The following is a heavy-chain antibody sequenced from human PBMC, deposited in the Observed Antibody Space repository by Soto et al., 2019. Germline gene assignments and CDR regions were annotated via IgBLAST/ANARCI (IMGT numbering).Heavy chain of an antibody. J-gene: IGHJ6*02. CDR1: GFTFSSYA. Sequence: VGSLSLSCAASGFTFSSYAMHWVRQAPGKGLEWVAVISYDGSNKYYADSVKGRFTISRDNSKNTLYLQMNSLRAEDTAVYYCARDQSKVTTLNYYYGMDVWGQGTPVTVYS. CDR3: ARDQSKVTTLNYYYGMDV. V-gene: IGHV3-30-3*01. CDR2: ISYDGSNK. D-gene: IGHD4-17*01.